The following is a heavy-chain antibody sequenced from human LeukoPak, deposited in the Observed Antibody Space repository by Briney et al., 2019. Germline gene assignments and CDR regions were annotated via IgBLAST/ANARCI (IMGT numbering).Heavy chain of an antibody. J-gene: IGHJ4*02. D-gene: IGHD3-10*01. CDR3: ARDKGSGSYYPFDY. CDR2: ISNSGSTV. V-gene: IGHV3-48*03. CDR1: GFTFSGYE. Sequence: GGSLRLSCVASGFTFSGYEMNWVRQAPGKGLEWISYISNSGSTVYYADSVKGRFTISRDNAKNSLFLQLNSLRAEDTAVYYCARDKGSGSYYPFDYWGQGTLVTVSS.